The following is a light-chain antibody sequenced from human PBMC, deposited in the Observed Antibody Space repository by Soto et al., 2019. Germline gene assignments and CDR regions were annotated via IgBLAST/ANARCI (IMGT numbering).Light chain of an antibody. Sequence: VLMTQPTLSLSVAPGQPASISCKSSQSLLHITGETFLFWYLQKPGQSPQLLIYEVSTRVSGVPDRFSGSGSGTDFTLEISRVETDDVGIYYCMQSTQLPPTFGQGTRLAN. CDR3: MQSTQLPPT. CDR1: QSLLHITGETF. CDR2: EVS. J-gene: IGKJ5*01. V-gene: IGKV2D-29*02.